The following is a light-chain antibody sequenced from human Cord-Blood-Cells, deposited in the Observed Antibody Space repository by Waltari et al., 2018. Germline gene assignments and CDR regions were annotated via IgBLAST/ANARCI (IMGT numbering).Light chain of an antibody. Sequence: IQMTQSPSTLSASVEDRVTITCWASQSISSWLAWYQQKPGKAPKLLIYKASSLESGVPSRFSGSGSGTEFTLTISSLQPDDFATYYCQQYNSYSYTFGQGTKLEIK. CDR1: QSISSW. J-gene: IGKJ2*01. CDR2: KAS. V-gene: IGKV1-5*03. CDR3: QQYNSYSYT.